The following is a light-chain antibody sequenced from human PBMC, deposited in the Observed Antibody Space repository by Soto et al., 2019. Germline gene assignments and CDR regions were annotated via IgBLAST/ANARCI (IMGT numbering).Light chain of an antibody. J-gene: IGKJ4*01. CDR3: QQSYSQPLS. Sequence: DVPMTKSTSPLSASVGDEVTITCRASQSISSYLNWYQQKPGKAPKLLIYAASSLQSGVPSRFSGSGSGTDFTLTISSLQPEDFATYYCQQSYSQPLSLGGGTKVEIK. CDR1: QSISSY. CDR2: AAS. V-gene: IGKV1-39*01.